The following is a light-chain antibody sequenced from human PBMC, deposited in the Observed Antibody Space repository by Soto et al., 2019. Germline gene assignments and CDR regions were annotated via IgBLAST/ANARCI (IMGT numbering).Light chain of an antibody. Sequence: QSVLTQPPSASGSPGQSVTISCTGTSSDVGGYNYVSWYQQHPGKVPKLMVYEVNKRPSGVPDRFSGSKSGNTASLTVSGLQAEDEADYYCTSYAGGNNVFGTATKVTVL. CDR3: TSYAGGNNV. J-gene: IGLJ1*01. CDR1: SSDVGGYNY. V-gene: IGLV2-8*01. CDR2: EVN.